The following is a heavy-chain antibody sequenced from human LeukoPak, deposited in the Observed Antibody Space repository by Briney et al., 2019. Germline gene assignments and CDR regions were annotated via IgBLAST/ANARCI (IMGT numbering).Heavy chain of an antibody. J-gene: IGHJ4*02. Sequence: GSLRLSCAASGFTLSSYSMNWVRQAPGKGLEWVSSISSSSSYIYYADSVKGRFTISRDNAKNSLYLQMNSLRAEDTAVYYCARGGGTTDFDYWGQGTLVTVSS. CDR1: GFTLSSYS. D-gene: IGHD1-1*01. V-gene: IGHV3-21*01. CDR2: ISSSSSYI. CDR3: ARGGGTTDFDY.